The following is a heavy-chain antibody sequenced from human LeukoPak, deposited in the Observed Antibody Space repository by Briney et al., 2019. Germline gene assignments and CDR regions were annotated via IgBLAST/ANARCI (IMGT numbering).Heavy chain of an antibody. CDR2: IYPADSDT. D-gene: IGHD3-16*01. J-gene: IGHJ2*01. CDR1: GYSLTNYW. Sequence: GESLKISCKGSGYSLTNYWIAWVRQMPGKGLECLGIIYPADSDTRYSPSFQGQVTISADKSISTAYLQWSSLKASDTAIYYCARHGGETNSRPWYFDLWGRGTLVTVSS. CDR3: ARHGGETNSRPWYFDL. V-gene: IGHV5-51*01.